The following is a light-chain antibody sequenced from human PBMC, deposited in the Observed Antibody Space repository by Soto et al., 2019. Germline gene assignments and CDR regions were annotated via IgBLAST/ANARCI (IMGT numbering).Light chain of an antibody. CDR2: RAS. CDR3: LQYHNLWA. V-gene: IGKV3-15*01. Sequence: ILMTQSPATVSVSPGESATLSCRASQNIYYNVAWYQQRPGQAPRLLIYRASTRAPGVPARFSGSGSGTEFTLTIRRLQHEDFTVYSCLQYHNLWAFGQGTKVEI. J-gene: IGKJ1*01. CDR1: QNIYYN.